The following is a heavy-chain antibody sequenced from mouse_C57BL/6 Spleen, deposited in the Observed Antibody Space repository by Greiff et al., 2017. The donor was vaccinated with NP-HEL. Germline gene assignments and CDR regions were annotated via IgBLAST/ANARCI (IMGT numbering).Heavy chain of an antibody. J-gene: IGHJ4*01. Sequence: VQLQQSGPELVKPGASVKISCKASGYTFTDYYMNWVKQSHGKSLEWIGDINPNNGGTSYNQKFKGKATLTVDKSSSTAYMELRSLTSEDSAVYYCAREYDYDDAMDYWGQGTSVTVSS. D-gene: IGHD2-4*01. CDR2: INPNNGGT. V-gene: IGHV1-26*01. CDR3: AREYDYDDAMDY. CDR1: GYTFTDYY.